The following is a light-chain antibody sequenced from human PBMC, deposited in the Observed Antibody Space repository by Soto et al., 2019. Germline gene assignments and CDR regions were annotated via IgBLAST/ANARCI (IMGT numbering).Light chain of an antibody. CDR3: LHYYEWPRWT. CDR2: GAS. J-gene: IGKJ1*01. Sequence: EIVMTQSPATLSVSPGERATLSCRASQSVSNNLAWYQQQPGQAPRLLIYGASTTATGIPARFSGSGTGTGFTLTISSLPSEGFAGYYCLHYYEWPRWTFGQGTKVDIK. V-gene: IGKV3-15*01. CDR1: QSVSNN.